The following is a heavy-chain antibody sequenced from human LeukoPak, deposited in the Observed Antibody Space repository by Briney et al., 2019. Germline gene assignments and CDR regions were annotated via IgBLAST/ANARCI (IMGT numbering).Heavy chain of an antibody. CDR2: ISYDGSNN. Sequence: GRSLRLSCAASGFTFSSYGMHWVRQAPGKGLEWVAVISYDGSNNYYADSVKGRFTISRDNSKNTLFLQMNSLRAEDTAVYYCAKVGLTVTTILDYFDYWGQGTLVTVSS. J-gene: IGHJ4*02. D-gene: IGHD4-11*01. CDR3: AKVGLTVTTILDYFDY. CDR1: GFTFSSYG. V-gene: IGHV3-30*18.